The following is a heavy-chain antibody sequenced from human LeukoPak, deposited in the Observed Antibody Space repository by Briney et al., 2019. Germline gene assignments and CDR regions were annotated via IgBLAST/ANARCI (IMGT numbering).Heavy chain of an antibody. V-gene: IGHV3-23*01. J-gene: IGHJ4*02. CDR3: AKLGYGSGSYSDLDY. D-gene: IGHD3-10*01. CDR2: ISGSGGST. CDR1: GFTFSSYA. Sequence: GGSLRLSCAAPGFTFSSYAMSWVRQAPGKGLEWVSAISGSGGSTYYADSVKGRFTISRDNSKNTLYLQMNSLRAEDTAVYYCAKLGYGSGSYSDLDYWGQGTLVTVSS.